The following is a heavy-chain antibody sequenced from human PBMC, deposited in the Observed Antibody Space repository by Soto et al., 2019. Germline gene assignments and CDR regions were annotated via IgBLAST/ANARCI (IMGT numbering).Heavy chain of an antibody. D-gene: IGHD4-17*01. CDR3: AKDRGALRWSEEHFYFDY. CDR1: GFTFSSYG. V-gene: IGHV3-30*18. Sequence: QLHLVESGGGVVQPGRSLRLSCAPSGFTFSSYGMHWVRQAPGKGLEWVAVISYDGSKIYYADSVKGRLTISRDNSKNTLYLQMDSLRVEDTAMYYCAKDRGALRWSEEHFYFDYWGQGTLVTVSS. J-gene: IGHJ4*02. CDR2: ISYDGSKI.